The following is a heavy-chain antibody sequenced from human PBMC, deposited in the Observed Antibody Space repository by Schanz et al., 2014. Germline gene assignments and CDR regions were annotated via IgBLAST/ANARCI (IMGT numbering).Heavy chain of an antibody. CDR1: GFTFSSYA. D-gene: IGHD1-1*01. J-gene: IGHJ4*02. CDR3: ARDRRNADLDY. Sequence: EVQLLESGGGLVQPGGSLRLSCAASGFTFSSYAMSWVRQAPGKGLEWVSAISGSGGSTYYADSVKGRFTISRDNAKNSLYLEKNSLRAEDTALYYCARDRRNADLDYWGQGTLVTVSS. V-gene: IGHV3-23*01. CDR2: ISGSGGST.